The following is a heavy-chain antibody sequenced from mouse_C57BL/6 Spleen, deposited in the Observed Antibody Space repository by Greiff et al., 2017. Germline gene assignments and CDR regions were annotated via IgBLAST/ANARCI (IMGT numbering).Heavy chain of an antibody. CDR1: GYTFTSYW. CDR3: AHSNEGLLYFDY. CDR2: IDPSDSYT. D-gene: IGHD2-5*01. Sequence: QVQLQQPGAELVKPGASVKLSCKASGYTFTSYWMQWVKQRPGQGLEWIGEIDPSDSYTNYNQKFKGKATLTVDTSSSTAYMQLSSLTSEDSAVYYCAHSNEGLLYFDYWGQGTTLTVSS. J-gene: IGHJ2*01. V-gene: IGHV1-50*01.